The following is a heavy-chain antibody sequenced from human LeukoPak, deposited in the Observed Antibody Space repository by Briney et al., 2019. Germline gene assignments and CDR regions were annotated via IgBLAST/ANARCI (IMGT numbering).Heavy chain of an antibody. D-gene: IGHD3-10*01. Sequence: MPSETLSLTCTVSGDSISSNYYYWGWIRQPPGKGLEWIGEINHSGSTNYNPSLKSRVTISVDTSKNQFSLKLSSVTAADTAVYYCARGSAVRGAKPSRKEVDYWGQGTLVTVSS. CDR1: GDSISSNYYY. J-gene: IGHJ4*02. CDR2: INHSGST. V-gene: IGHV4-39*07. CDR3: ARGSAVRGAKPSRKEVDY.